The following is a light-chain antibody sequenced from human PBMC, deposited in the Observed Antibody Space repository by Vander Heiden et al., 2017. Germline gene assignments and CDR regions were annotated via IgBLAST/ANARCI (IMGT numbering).Light chain of an antibody. CDR3: CSYAGSSTWV. J-gene: IGLJ3*02. CDR1: SSAFGSYNL. Sequence: QSALTQPASVSGSPGQSITISCTGTSSAFGSYNLVSWYQQHPGKAPKLMIYEGSKRPSGVSNRFSGSKSGNTASLTISGLQAEDEADYYCCSYAGSSTWVFGGGTKLTVL. CDR2: EGS. V-gene: IGLV2-23*01.